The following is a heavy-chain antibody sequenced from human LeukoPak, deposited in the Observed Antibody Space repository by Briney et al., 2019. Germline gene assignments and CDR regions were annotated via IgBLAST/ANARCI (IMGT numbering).Heavy chain of an antibody. Sequence: SETLSLTCTVSGDSISNSNYHWGWIRQPPGKGLEWIGSIFYSGTSYYNPSLKSRATISVDTSKNQFSLRLSSVTAADTAVYYCARHIFRPVACPRQYWFDPWGQGILVTVPS. D-gene: IGHD3-9*01. CDR1: GDSISNSNYH. V-gene: IGHV4-39*01. J-gene: IGHJ5*02. CDR3: ARHIFRPVACPRQYWFDP. CDR2: IFYSGTS.